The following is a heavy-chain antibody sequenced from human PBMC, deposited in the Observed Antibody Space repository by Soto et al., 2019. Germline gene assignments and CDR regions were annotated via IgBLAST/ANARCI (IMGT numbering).Heavy chain of an antibody. J-gene: IGHJ4*02. D-gene: IGHD3-3*01. CDR3: ARDPGHDFWGMACFDY. CDR1: GYTFTSYG. V-gene: IGHV1-18*01. Sequence: ASVKVSCKASGYTFTSYGISWVRQAPGQGLEWMGWISAYNGNTNYAQKLQGRVTMTTDPSTSTAYMELRSLGSDYTAVYYCARDPGHDFWGMACFDYWGQGTLVTVSS. CDR2: ISAYNGNT.